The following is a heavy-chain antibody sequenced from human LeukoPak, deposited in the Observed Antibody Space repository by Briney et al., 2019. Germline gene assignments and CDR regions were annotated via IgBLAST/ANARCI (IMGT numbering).Heavy chain of an antibody. Sequence: SETLSLTCTVSGGSITSSSYYWGWIRQPPGKGLEWIGYIYHSGSTNYNPSLKSRVTISVDTSQNQFSLKLSSVTAADTAVYYCARDGYSGSDALWGQGTLVTVSS. CDR1: GGSITSSSYY. V-gene: IGHV4-61*01. CDR3: ARDGYSGSDAL. J-gene: IGHJ4*02. D-gene: IGHD5-12*01. CDR2: IYHSGST.